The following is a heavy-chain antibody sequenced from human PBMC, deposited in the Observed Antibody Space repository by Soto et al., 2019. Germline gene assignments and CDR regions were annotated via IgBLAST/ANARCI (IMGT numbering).Heavy chain of an antibody. CDR1: GYTFTSYG. V-gene: IGHV1-18*04. CDR3: VPSTSDAYYYDSSGSPFDY. CDR2: ISAYNGNT. J-gene: IGHJ4*02. D-gene: IGHD3-22*01. Sequence: ASVKVSCKASGYTFTSYGISWVRQAPGQGLEWMGWISAYNGNTNYAQKLQGRVTMTTDTSTSTAYMELRSLRSDDTAVYYCVPSTSDAYYYDSSGSPFDYWGQGTLVTVSS.